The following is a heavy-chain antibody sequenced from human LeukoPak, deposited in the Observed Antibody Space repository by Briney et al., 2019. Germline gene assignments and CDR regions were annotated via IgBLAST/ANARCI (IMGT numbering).Heavy chain of an antibody. CDR1: GGSFSGYY. V-gene: IGHV4-34*01. J-gene: IGHJ4*02. CDR2: IYYSGKT. D-gene: IGHD2-2*01. Sequence: PSETLSLTCAVYGGSFSGYYWSWIRQPPGKGLEWIASIYYSGKTYYNPSLKSRVTLSLDTSRSQFSLRLSSVTATDTAMYYCARLYCSSNSCFPGDYWGQGTLVTVSS. CDR3: ARLYCSSNSCFPGDY.